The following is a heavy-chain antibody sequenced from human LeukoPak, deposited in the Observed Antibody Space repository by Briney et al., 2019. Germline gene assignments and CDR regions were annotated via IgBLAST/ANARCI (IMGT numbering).Heavy chain of an antibody. V-gene: IGHV3-30*03. Sequence: GGSLRLSCAASGFTFSSYGMHWVRQAPGKGLEWVAVISYDGSNKYYADSVKGRFTISRDNAKNSLYLQMNSLRAEDTAVYYCARDLSSSSDYWGQGTLVTVSS. J-gene: IGHJ4*02. D-gene: IGHD6-6*01. CDR3: ARDLSSSSDY. CDR2: ISYDGSNK. CDR1: GFTFSSYG.